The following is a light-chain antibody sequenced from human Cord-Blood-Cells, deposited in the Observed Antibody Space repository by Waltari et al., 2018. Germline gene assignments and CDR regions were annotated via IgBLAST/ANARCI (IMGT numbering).Light chain of an antibody. J-gene: IGLJ1*01. CDR3: SSYTSSSTV. Sequence: QSALTQPASVSGSPGQSITISCTGTSSDVGGYNYVSWYQQHPGKAPKLMIYEVSNRPVGVSNRFSGSKSGNTASLTISGLQAEDEADYYCSSYTSSSTVFGTGTKVTVL. CDR2: EVS. CDR1: SSDVGGYNY. V-gene: IGLV2-14*01.